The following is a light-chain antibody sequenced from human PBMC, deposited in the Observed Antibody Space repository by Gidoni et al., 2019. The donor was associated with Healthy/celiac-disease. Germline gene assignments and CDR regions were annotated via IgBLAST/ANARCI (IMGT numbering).Light chain of an antibody. J-gene: IGKJ4*01. V-gene: IGKV4-1*01. Sequence: DIVMTQSPDSLAVSLGERATINCKYSQSVLYSSNNKNYLAWYQQKPGQPSKLLIYWASTREFGVPDRFSGSGSGTDFTLTISSLQAEDVAVYYCQQYYSTPLTFGGGTKVESK. CDR1: QSVLYSSNNKNY. CDR3: QQYYSTPLT. CDR2: WAS.